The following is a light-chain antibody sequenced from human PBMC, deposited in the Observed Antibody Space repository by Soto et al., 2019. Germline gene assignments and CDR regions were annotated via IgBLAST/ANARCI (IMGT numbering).Light chain of an antibody. Sequence: QSVLTQPASVSGSPGQSITISCTGTSSDTAGYNYVSWYQQHPGKAPKLMIYEVSNRPSGVSNRFSGSTSGNAASLTISGLQADDEADYFCCSSEPESTYVFGTGTKVTV. CDR2: EVS. J-gene: IGLJ1*01. V-gene: IGLV2-14*01. CDR3: CSSEPESTYV. CDR1: SSDTAGYNY.